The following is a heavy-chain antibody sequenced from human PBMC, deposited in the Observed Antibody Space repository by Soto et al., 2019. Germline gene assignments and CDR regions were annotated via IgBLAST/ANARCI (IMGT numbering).Heavy chain of an antibody. V-gene: IGHV5-10-1*01. Sequence: PGESLNISCKGSGSSFTSYWISWVRQMPGKGLEWMGRIDPSDSYTNYNPSFQGHVTISANKSISTAYLQWSSLKASDTAMYYCARTPGTTRYCSGVSCYSDYYYYGMDVWGQGTTVTVSS. D-gene: IGHD2-15*01. CDR1: GSSFTSYW. CDR3: ARTPGTTRYCSGVSCYSDYYYYGMDV. CDR2: IDPSDSYT. J-gene: IGHJ6*02.